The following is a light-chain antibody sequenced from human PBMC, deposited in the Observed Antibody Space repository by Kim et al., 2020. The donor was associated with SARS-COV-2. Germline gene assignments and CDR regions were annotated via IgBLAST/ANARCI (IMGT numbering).Light chain of an antibody. Sequence: DIQMTQSPSTLSASVGDRVTITCRASQSISSWLAWYQQKPGKAPKLLIYKASSLESGVPSRFSGSGSGTEFTLTISSLQPDDFATYYCQQYNSYSRPMYTFDQGTKLEI. CDR3: QQYNSYSRPMYT. CDR1: QSISSW. V-gene: IGKV1-5*03. J-gene: IGKJ2*01. CDR2: KAS.